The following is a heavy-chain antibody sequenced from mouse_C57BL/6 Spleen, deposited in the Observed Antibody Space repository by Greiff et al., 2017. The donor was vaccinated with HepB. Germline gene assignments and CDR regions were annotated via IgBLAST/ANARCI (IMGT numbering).Heavy chain of an antibody. D-gene: IGHD1-1*01. CDR3: ARRGGLRGDWYFDV. J-gene: IGHJ1*03. CDR1: GYTFTDYN. V-gene: IGHV1-22*01. Sequence: EVQLQQSGPELVKPGASVKMSCKASGYTFTDYNMHWVKQSHGKSLEWIGYINPNNGGTSYNQKFKGKATLTVNKSSSTAYMELRSLTSEDAAVYYCARRGGLRGDWYFDVWGTGTTVTVSS. CDR2: INPNNGGT.